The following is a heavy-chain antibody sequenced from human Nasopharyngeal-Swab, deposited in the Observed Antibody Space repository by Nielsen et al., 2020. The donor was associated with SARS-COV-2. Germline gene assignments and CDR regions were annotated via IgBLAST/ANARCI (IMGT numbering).Heavy chain of an antibody. Sequence: SVKVSCKASGGTFSSYAISWVRQAPGQGLEWMGGIIPIFGTANYAQKFQGRVTITADESTSTAYMELSSLRSEDTAVYYCARDHLTDYDSSGYLAVFDYWGQGTLVTVSS. V-gene: IGHV1-69*13. CDR3: ARDHLTDYDSSGYLAVFDY. D-gene: IGHD3-22*01. CDR1: GGTFSSYA. CDR2: IIPIFGTA. J-gene: IGHJ4*02.